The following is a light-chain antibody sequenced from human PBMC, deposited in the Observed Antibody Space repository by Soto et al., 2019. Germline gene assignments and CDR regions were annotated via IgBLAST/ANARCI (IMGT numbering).Light chain of an antibody. Sequence: EIVMTQSPATLSVSPGERATLSCRANQIVSSNLAWYQQKPGQAPRLLIYGASTRSTGIPGRFSGSGSGTEFTLTISSLQSEDFAVYYCQQHSNWPPITFGQGTRLEIK. CDR1: QIVSSN. J-gene: IGKJ5*01. CDR3: QQHSNWPPIT. CDR2: GAS. V-gene: IGKV3-15*01.